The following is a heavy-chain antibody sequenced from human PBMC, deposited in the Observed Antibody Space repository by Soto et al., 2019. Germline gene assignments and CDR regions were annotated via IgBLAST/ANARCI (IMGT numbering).Heavy chain of an antibody. V-gene: IGHV1-8*01. Sequence: QVPLVQSGAEVKKPGASVKVSCKASGYTFTNSDINWVRQAPGQGLEWMGWMNPDSGHAAYAQKFQGRVTLTTSTSTSTVYMEMRSLGSEDTAVYYCARRHHCSGGICYYGLDNWGQGTLVTVSS. CDR1: GYTFTNSD. J-gene: IGHJ4*02. D-gene: IGHD2-15*01. CDR2: MNPDSGHA. CDR3: ARRHHCSGGICYYGLDN.